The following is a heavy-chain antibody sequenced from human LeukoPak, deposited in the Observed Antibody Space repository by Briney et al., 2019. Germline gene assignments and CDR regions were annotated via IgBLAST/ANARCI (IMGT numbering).Heavy chain of an antibody. D-gene: IGHD6-19*01. V-gene: IGHV4-59*01. CDR1: GGSISSYY. Sequence: SETLSLTCTVSGGSISSYYWNWIRQPPGKGLEWIGYIYYSGSTNYNPSLKSRVTISVDTSKNQFSLRLTSVTAADTAVYYCARGSSGWYSRFDYWGQGTLVTVSS. J-gene: IGHJ4*02. CDR3: ARGSSGWYSRFDY. CDR2: IYYSGST.